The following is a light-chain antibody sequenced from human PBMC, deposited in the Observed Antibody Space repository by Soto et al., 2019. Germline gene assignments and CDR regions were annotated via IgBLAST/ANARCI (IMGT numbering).Light chain of an antibody. CDR3: SSYITSGV. Sequence: SALTQPASVSGSPGQSITISCPGTSTDVGGHNYVSWYQQHPGKAPKLIIYDVSDRPSGVSNRFSGSKSGNTASLTISGLQAEDEADYYCSSYITSGVFGTGTKLTVL. CDR1: STDVGGHNY. CDR2: DVS. J-gene: IGLJ1*01. V-gene: IGLV2-14*01.